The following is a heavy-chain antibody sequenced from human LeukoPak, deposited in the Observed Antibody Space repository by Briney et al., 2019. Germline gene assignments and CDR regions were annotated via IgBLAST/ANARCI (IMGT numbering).Heavy chain of an antibody. V-gene: IGHV4-39*07. CDR2: IYYSGST. J-gene: IGHJ5*02. Sequence: SETLSLTCTVSGGSTSSTSYYWSWIRQPPGKGLEWIGSIYYSGSTYYNHSLKSRVTISVDTSKNQFSLKLNSVTAADTAVYYCARDALTGTTRFDPWGQGTLVTVSS. CDR1: GGSTSSTSYY. D-gene: IGHD1-7*01. CDR3: ARDALTGTTRFDP.